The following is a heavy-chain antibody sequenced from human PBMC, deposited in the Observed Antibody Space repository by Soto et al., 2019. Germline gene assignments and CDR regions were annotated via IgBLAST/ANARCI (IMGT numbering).Heavy chain of an antibody. V-gene: IGHV3-7*01. J-gene: IGHJ6*02. Sequence: GGSLRLSCAASGFTFSSYWMSWVRQAPGKGLEWVANIKQDGSEKYSVDSVKGRFTISRDNAKNSLYLQMNSLRAEDTDVYCCARRTSGSYYYYYGMDVWGQGTTVTVSS. CDR3: ARRTSGSYYYYYGMDV. CDR1: GFTFSSYW. D-gene: IGHD1-26*01. CDR2: IKQDGSEK.